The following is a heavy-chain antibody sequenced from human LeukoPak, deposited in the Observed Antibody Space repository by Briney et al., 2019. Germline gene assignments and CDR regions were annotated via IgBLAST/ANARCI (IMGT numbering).Heavy chain of an antibody. J-gene: IGHJ4*02. CDR2: IYYSGST. CDR3: ARDDYGDFHFDY. CDR1: GGSISSYY. Sequence: SETPSLTCTVSGGSISSYYWSWIRQPPGKGLERIGYIYYSGSTNYNPSLKSRVTISVDTSKNQFFLKLSSVTAADTAVYYCARDDYGDFHFDYWGQGTLVTVSS. D-gene: IGHD4-17*01. V-gene: IGHV4-59*01.